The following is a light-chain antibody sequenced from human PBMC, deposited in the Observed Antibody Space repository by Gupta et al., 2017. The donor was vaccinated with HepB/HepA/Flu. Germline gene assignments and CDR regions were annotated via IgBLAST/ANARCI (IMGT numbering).Light chain of an antibody. CDR3: QQYNNWPPWT. V-gene: IGKV3-15*01. J-gene: IGKJ1*01. CDR1: QSVSSN. Sequence: TTPFPTTLSVSPGERATLSCRASQSVSSNLAWYQQKPGQAPRLLIYGASTRATGIPARFSGSGSGTEFTLTISSLQSEDFAVYYCQQYNNWPPWTFGQGTKVEIK. CDR2: GAS.